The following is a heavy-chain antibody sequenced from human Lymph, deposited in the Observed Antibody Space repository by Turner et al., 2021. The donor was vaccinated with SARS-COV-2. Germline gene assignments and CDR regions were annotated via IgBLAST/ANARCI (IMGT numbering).Heavy chain of an antibody. D-gene: IGHD3-10*01. CDR1: GFTFNNYP. J-gene: IGHJ4*02. CDR2: ISYDGSNK. Sequence: VQLVESGGGVVQPGRSRRHACAASGFTFNNYPMHWVRQAPGKGLEWVAVISYDGSNKYYADSVKGRFTISRDNSKDTLYLQMNSLGAGDTAVYYCARDSSGSGTLDYWGQGTLVTVSS. CDR3: ARDSSGSGTLDY. V-gene: IGHV3-30-3*01.